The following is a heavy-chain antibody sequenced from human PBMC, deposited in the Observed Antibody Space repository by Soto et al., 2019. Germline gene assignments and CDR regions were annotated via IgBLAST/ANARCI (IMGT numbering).Heavy chain of an antibody. CDR1: GGSISSDY. CDR3: VRRSYLGGIGF. CDR2: IYYSGST. D-gene: IGHD2-8*02. Sequence: PSETLPLTCTVSGGSISSDYWRWILQPPGKGLEWIGYIYYSGSTNYNPSLKSRVTISVDTSKNQFSLKLSSVTAADTAVYYCVRRSYLGGIGFCGQGPLVTGSS. V-gene: IGHV4-59*08. J-gene: IGHJ4*02.